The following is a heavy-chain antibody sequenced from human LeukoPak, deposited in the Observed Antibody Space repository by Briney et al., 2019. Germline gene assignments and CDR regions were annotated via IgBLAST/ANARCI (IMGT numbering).Heavy chain of an antibody. D-gene: IGHD3-3*01. J-gene: IGHJ4*02. CDR1: GGSISSYY. V-gene: IGHV4-59*12. CDR3: ARAAYYDFWSGYPLFYFDY. CDR2: IYYSGST. Sequence: TSETLSLTCTVSGGSISSYYWSWIRQPPGKGLEWIGYIYYSGSTNYNPSLKSRVTISVDTSKNQFSLKLSSVTAADTAVYYCARAAYYDFWSGYPLFYFDYWGQGTLVTVSS.